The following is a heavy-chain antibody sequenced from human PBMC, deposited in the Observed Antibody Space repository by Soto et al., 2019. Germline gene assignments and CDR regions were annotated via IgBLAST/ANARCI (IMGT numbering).Heavy chain of an antibody. J-gene: IGHJ4*02. Sequence: QLQLQESGPGLVKPSETLSLTCTVSGGSISSSSYYWGWIRQPPGKGLEWIGSIYYSGSTYYNPSLKSRVTISVDTSKNQFSLKLSSVTAADTAVYYCARRYYDFWSGYSNDYWGQGTLVTVSS. CDR3: ARRYYDFWSGYSNDY. CDR1: GGSISSSSYY. D-gene: IGHD3-3*01. V-gene: IGHV4-39*01. CDR2: IYYSGST.